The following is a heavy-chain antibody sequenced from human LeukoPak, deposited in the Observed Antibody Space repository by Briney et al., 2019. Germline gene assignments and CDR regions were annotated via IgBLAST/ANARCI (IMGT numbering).Heavy chain of an antibody. CDR1: GFTFSSHA. CDR3: VVSGSGSYYRFDY. D-gene: IGHD3-10*01. CDR2: ISGSGLTT. V-gene: IGHV3-23*01. J-gene: IGHJ4*02. Sequence: GGSLRLSCAASGFTFSSHAMSWVGQAPGKGLEWVSAISGSGLTTYYANSVKGRFTISRDNSKNTLYLQMYSLRAEDTAVYYCVVSGSGSYYRFDYWGQGTLVTVSP.